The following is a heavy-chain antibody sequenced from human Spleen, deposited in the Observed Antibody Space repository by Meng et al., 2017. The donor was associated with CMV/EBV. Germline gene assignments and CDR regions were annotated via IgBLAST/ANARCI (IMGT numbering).Heavy chain of an antibody. J-gene: IGHJ6*02. CDR2: IIPIFGTA. D-gene: IGHD2-8*01. CDR1: GYTFSSYA. V-gene: IGHV1-69*05. Sequence: SVKVSCKASGYTFSSYAISWVRQAPGQGLEWMGGIIPIFGTANYAQKFQGRVTITTDESTSTAYMELSSLRSEDTAVYYCARGTHYCTNGVCYTSTKNYYYYYGMDVWGQGTTVTVSS. CDR3: ARGTHYCTNGVCYTSTKNYYYYYGMDV.